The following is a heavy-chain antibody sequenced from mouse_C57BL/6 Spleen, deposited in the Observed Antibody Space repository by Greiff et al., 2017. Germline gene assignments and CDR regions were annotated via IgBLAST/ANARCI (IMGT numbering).Heavy chain of an antibody. D-gene: IGHD2-3*01. J-gene: IGHJ3*01. CDR1: GFTFSSYP. CDR2: ISGGGGKT. Sequence: EVKLMESGGGLVKPGGSLKLSCAASGFTFSSYPMSWVRQTPGKRLEWVATISGGGGKTYSPDSVKGRFTISRDNAKNTMYLQMSSLRSEYTALYYCARHDGYYAWFAYWGQGTLVTVSA. V-gene: IGHV5-9*01. CDR3: ARHDGYYAWFAY.